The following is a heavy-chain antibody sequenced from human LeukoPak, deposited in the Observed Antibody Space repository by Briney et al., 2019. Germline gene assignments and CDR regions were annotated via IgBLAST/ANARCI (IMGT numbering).Heavy chain of an antibody. Sequence: PSETLSLTCGVSGGSISSSNWWSWVRQPPGKGLEWIGEIYHSGSTNYNPSLKSRVTISVDKSKNQFSLKLSSVTAADTAVYYCAREGAAAYHFDYWGQGTLVTVSS. CDR1: GGSISSSNW. CDR2: IYHSGST. V-gene: IGHV4-4*02. D-gene: IGHD6-13*01. J-gene: IGHJ4*02. CDR3: AREGAAAYHFDY.